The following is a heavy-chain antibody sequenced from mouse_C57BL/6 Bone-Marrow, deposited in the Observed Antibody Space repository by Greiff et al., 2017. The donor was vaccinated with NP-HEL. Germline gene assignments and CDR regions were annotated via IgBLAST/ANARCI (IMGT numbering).Heavy chain of an antibody. CDR3: ARGGWLLPYFDY. J-gene: IGHJ2*01. V-gene: IGHV1-18*01. Sequence: VQLKQSGPELVKPGASVKIPCKASGYTFTDYNMDWVKQSHGKSLEWIGDINPNNGGTNYNQKFKGKATLTVDKSSSTAYMELRSLTSEDTAVYYCARGGWLLPYFDYWGQGTTLTVSS. D-gene: IGHD2-3*01. CDR1: GYTFTDYN. CDR2: INPNNGGT.